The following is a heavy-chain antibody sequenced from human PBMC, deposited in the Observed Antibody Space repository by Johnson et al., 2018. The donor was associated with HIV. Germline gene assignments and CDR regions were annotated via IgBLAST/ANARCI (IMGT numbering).Heavy chain of an antibody. V-gene: IGHV3-9*01. CDR1: GFTVSSNC. J-gene: IGHJ3*02. CDR2: ISWNSGSI. D-gene: IGHD3-22*01. Sequence: VQLVESGGGLVQPGGSLRLSCAASGFTVSSNCMSWVRQAPGKGLEWVSGISWNSGSIGYADSVKGRFTISRDNAKNSLYLQMNSLRPEDTAVYYCAKETRDSRSAFDIWGQWTMVTVSS. CDR3: AKETRDSRSAFDI.